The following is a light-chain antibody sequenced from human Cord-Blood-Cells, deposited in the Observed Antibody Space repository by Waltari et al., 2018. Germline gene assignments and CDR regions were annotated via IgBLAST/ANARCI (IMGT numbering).Light chain of an antibody. CDR3: AAWDDSLNGPV. CDR1: SSNIGSNT. V-gene: IGLV1-44*01. J-gene: IGLJ3*02. Sequence: QSVLTQPPSASGTPGQRVTISCSGISSNIGSNTVTWYQQLPGTAPKLLLYSNKQRPSGVPDRFSGAKAGTSASLAISGLQSEDEADYYCAAWDDSLNGPVFGGGTKLTVL. CDR2: SNK.